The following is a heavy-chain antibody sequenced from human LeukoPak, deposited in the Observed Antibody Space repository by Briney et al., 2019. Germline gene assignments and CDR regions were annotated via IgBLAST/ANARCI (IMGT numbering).Heavy chain of an antibody. V-gene: IGHV3-66*01. Sequence: PGGSLRLSCAASGFTVSSNHMSWVRQAPGKGLEWASVIYSGGSTYYADSVNGRFNNSRDSYKNTLYLQMSSLRAVDTAVYYSVKDTEAGGSPFERWGQGNLVTVSS. J-gene: IGHJ4*02. CDR1: GFTVSSNH. CDR3: VKDTEAGGSPFER. CDR2: IYSGGST. D-gene: IGHD3-9*01.